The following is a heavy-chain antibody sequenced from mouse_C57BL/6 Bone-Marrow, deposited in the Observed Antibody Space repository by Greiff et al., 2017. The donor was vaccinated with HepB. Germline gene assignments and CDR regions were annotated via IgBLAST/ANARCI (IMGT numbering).Heavy chain of an antibody. Sequence: VQLQQSGAELARPGASVKLSCKASGYTFTSYGISWVKQRTGQGLEWIGEIYPRSGNTYYNEKFKGKATLTADKSSSTAYMELRSLTSEDSAVYFCARDTTVKRAYWGQGTLVTVSA. D-gene: IGHD1-1*01. CDR1: GYTFTSYG. V-gene: IGHV1-81*01. CDR3: ARDTTVKRAY. CDR2: IYPRSGNT. J-gene: IGHJ3*01.